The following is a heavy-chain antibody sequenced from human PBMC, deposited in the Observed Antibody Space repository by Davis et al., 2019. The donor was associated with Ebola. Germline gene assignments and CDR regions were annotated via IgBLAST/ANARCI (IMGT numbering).Heavy chain of an antibody. CDR2: ISRSGNVI. J-gene: IGHJ4*02. V-gene: IGHV3-21*01. CDR1: GVPFSRYA. CDR3: GSKPKGDNCVHDDCYYVY. Sequence: PGGSLRLSCAGSGVPFSRYAMSWVRQAPGKGLEWVSFISRSGNVIHYADSVRGRFSISRDNSKNSVYLQVNSLRAEDTAVYFCGSKPKGDNCVHDDCYYVYRGQGTLVTVSS. D-gene: IGHD2-21*01.